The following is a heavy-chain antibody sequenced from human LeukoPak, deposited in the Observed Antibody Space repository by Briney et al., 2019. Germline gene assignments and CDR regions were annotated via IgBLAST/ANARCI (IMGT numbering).Heavy chain of an antibody. CDR1: GYTFSDHY. V-gene: IGHV1-2*02. CDR3: ARGGGGDFWSRDYYMDV. CDR2: INPKNGGT. D-gene: IGHD3-3*01. J-gene: IGHJ6*03. Sequence: ASVKVSCKPSGYTFSDHYMNWVRQAPGQGLEWMAWINPKNGGTTYAPKFQGRVTLTRATSISAFYMELSRLTSDDTAVYYCARGGGGDFWSRDYYMDVWGKGTTVTVS.